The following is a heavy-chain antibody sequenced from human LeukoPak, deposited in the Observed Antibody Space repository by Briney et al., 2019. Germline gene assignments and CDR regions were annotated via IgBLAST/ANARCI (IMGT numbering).Heavy chain of an antibody. V-gene: IGHV3-74*01. CDR3: AELGITMIGGV. D-gene: IGHD3-10*02. J-gene: IGHJ6*04. CDR2: INSDGSGT. CDR1: GFTFSTYW. Sequence: GGSLRLSCAASGFTFSTYWMLWVRQAPGKGLMWVSRINSDGSGTSYADPVKGRFTMSRDNAKNTLYLQMNSLRAEDTAVHYCAELGITMIGGVWGKGTTVTISS.